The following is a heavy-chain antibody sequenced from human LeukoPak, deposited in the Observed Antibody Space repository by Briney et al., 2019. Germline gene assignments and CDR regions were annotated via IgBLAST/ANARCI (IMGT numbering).Heavy chain of an antibody. CDR2: LWSDGTNK. J-gene: IGHJ4*02. Sequence: GSLGLSCAASGFPFSSYAMHWARQAPGKGLEWVAVLWSDGTNKYYPGSVKGRFTISRDNSRRTLYLQMNSLRAEDTAVYYCAKAGYCTTTSCPSFDYWGQGTLVTVSS. CDR1: GFPFSSYA. D-gene: IGHD2-2*03. CDR3: AKAGYCTTTSCPSFDY. V-gene: IGHV3-30*04.